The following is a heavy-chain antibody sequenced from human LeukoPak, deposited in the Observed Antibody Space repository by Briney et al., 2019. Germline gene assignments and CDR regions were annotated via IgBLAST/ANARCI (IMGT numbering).Heavy chain of an antibody. CDR1: GGSISSYY. J-gene: IGHJ4*02. Sequence: SETLSLTCTVSGGSISSYYWSWIRQPPGKGLEWIGYIYYSGSTNYNPSLKSRVTISVDTSKNQFSLKLSSVTAADTAVYYCARLEALGDTIDYWGQGTLVTVSS. D-gene: IGHD3-10*01. CDR2: IYYSGST. V-gene: IGHV4-59*08. CDR3: ARLEALGDTIDY.